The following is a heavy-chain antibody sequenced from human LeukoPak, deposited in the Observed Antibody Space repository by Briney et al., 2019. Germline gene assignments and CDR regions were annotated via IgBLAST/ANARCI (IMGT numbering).Heavy chain of an antibody. V-gene: IGHV1-2*02. CDR1: GYTFTGYY. CDR3: ARELIGSTSCYLCGAFDI. Sequence: GASVKVSCKASGYTFTGYYMHWVRQAPGQGLEWMGWINPNSGGTNYAQKFQGRVTMTRDTSISTAYMELSRLRSDDTAVYYCARELIGSTSCYLCGAFDIWGQGTMVTVSS. CDR2: INPNSGGT. D-gene: IGHD2-2*01. J-gene: IGHJ3*02.